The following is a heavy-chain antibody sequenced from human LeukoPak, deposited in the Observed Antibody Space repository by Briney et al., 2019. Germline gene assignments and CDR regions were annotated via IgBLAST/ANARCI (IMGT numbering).Heavy chain of an antibody. CDR1: GGSFSGYY. Sequence: SETLSLTCAVYGGSFSGYYWSWIRQPPGKGLEWIGEINHSGSTNYNPSLKSRVTISVDTSKNQFSLKLSSVTAADTAVYYCARVGYAVYGSKKGFDPWGQGTLVTVSS. CDR2: INHSGST. D-gene: IGHD2-8*01. V-gene: IGHV4-34*01. CDR3: ARVGYAVYGSKKGFDP. J-gene: IGHJ5*02.